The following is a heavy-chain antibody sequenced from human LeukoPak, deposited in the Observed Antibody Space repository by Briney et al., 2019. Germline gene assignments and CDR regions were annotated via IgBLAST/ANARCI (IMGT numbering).Heavy chain of an antibody. D-gene: IGHD3-22*01. CDR2: IYYSGTT. V-gene: IGHV4-59*01. J-gene: IGHJ4*02. CDR1: GGSTSSSY. Sequence: SETLSLTCTVSGGSTSSSYWSWIRQPPGKGLEWIGYIYYSGTTNYNPSLESRVTISVDTSKNQFSLRLGSVTAADTAVYYCASLSDSSGYYFGYWGQGMLVTVSS. CDR3: ASLSDSSGYYFGY.